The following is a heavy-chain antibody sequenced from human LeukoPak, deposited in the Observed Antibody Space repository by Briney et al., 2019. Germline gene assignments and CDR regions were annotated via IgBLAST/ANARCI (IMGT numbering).Heavy chain of an antibody. CDR1: GGSFSDYY. D-gene: IGHD6-13*01. Sequence: SETLSLTCAVYGGSFSDYYWSWIRQPPGKGLEWIGEINHSGRTAYNPSLKSRVTISVDTSKNLFSLKLNSVTAADTAVYYCARDGAAAGWYDYWGQGTLVTVSS. CDR2: INHSGRT. CDR3: ARDGAAAGWYDY. J-gene: IGHJ4*02. V-gene: IGHV4-34*01.